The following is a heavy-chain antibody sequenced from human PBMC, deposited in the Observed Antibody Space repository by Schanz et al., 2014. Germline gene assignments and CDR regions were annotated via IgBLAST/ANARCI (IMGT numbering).Heavy chain of an antibody. Sequence: QVQLVQSGAEVKKPGASVKISCKASGYTFTSYGISWVRQAPGLGLEWMGWISAYNGNTSYAQKLQGRVTMTRDTSTSIVYMELRSLRSDDTAMYYCARDSGYDLSNDGIPPILGGYWGQGTLVTVSS. V-gene: IGHV1-18*01. CDR3: ARDSGYDLSNDGIPPILGGY. CDR1: GYTFTSYG. D-gene: IGHD5-12*01. J-gene: IGHJ4*02. CDR2: ISAYNGNT.